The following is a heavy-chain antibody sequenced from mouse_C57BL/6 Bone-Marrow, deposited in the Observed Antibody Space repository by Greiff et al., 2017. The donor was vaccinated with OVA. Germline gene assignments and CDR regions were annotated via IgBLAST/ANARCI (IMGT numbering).Heavy chain of an antibody. CDR1: GYTFTSYG. D-gene: IGHD2-3*01. Sequence: QVQLQQSGAELARPGASVKLSCKASGYTFTSYGISWVKQRTGQGLEWIGEIYPRSGNTYYNEKFKGKATLTADKSSSTAYMELRSLTSEDSAVYFCAREGDGYLWFAYWGKGTLVTVSA. CDR2: IYPRSGNT. V-gene: IGHV1-81*01. J-gene: IGHJ3*01. CDR3: AREGDGYLWFAY.